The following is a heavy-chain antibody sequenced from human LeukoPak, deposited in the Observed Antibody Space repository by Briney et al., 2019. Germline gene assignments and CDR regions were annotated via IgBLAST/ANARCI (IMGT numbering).Heavy chain of an antibody. J-gene: IGHJ4*02. Sequence: GGSLRLSCAASGFTFSSYIMNWVRQAPGKGLEWVSSISSSSNYVYYADSVKGRFTISRDNAKNSLYLQMNSLKAEDTAVYYCTADVPNDDGDYVPIDYWGQGTLVTVSS. CDR3: TADVPNDDGDYVPIDY. CDR1: GFTFSSYI. D-gene: IGHD4-17*01. V-gene: IGHV3-21*03. CDR2: ISSSSNYV.